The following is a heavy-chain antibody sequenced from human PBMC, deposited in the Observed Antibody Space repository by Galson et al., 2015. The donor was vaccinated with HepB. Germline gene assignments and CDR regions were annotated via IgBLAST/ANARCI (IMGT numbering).Heavy chain of an antibody. Sequence: SVKVSCKASGYTFSTYSITWVRQAPGQGLEWMGWISPYNGDTDYARKFQGRVTMTTDISTSTAYMDLRSLRSDDTAVYYCARDADSSGYIYYYYGMDVWGQGTTVTVSS. CDR3: ARDADSSGYIYYYYGMDV. V-gene: IGHV1-18*01. CDR1: GYTFSTYS. CDR2: ISPYNGDT. J-gene: IGHJ6*02. D-gene: IGHD3-22*01.